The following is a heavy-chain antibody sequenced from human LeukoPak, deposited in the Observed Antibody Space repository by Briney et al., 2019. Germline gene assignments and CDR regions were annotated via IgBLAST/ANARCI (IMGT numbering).Heavy chain of an antibody. D-gene: IGHD1-26*01. CDR1: GFSFSSYW. Sequence: TGGSLRLSCAASGFSFSSYWMHWVRQAPGKGLVWVAHIHSDEITTAYADSVKGRFTISRDNTRNMLYLQMNSLKTEDTAVYYCTRVWELADYWGQGTLVTVSS. V-gene: IGHV3-74*01. CDR2: IHSDEITT. CDR3: TRVWELADY. J-gene: IGHJ4*02.